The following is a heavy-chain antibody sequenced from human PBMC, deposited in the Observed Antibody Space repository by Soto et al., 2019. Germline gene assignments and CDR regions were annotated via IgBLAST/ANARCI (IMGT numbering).Heavy chain of an antibody. CDR3: ARDKQAGLFDY. CDR2: IYYSGST. J-gene: IGHJ4*02. D-gene: IGHD6-13*01. CDR1: GGSISSGGYY. Sequence: SETLSLTCTVSGGSISSGGYYWSWIRQHPGKGLEWIGYIYYSGSTYYNPSLKSRVTISVDTSKNQFSLKLSSVTAADTAVYYCARDKQAGLFDYWGQGTLVTVSS. V-gene: IGHV4-31*03.